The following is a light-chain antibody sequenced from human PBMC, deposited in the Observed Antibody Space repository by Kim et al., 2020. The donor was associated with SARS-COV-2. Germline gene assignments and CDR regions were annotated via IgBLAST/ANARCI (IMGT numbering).Light chain of an antibody. J-gene: IGLJ2*01. CDR1: KLGDKY. CDR2: QDS. CDR3: QAWDSSTAV. V-gene: IGLV3-1*01. Sequence: SLPPGPPARITCSGDKLGDKYACWYQQEPGQSPVLVIYQDSKRPSRIPERFSGSSSGNTATLTISGTQAMDEADYYCQAWDSSTAVFGGGTKLTVL.